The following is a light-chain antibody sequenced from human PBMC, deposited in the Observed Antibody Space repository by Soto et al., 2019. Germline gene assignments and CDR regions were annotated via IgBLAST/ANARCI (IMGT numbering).Light chain of an antibody. J-gene: IGKJ1*01. CDR3: QQYTNTNNPWM. CDR1: QTISTW. Sequence: DIQVTQSPPTLSASVGDRVTITCRASQTISTWMAWYQQKPGQAPRLLVYDASALPTGVASRFSGSGSGTEFTLIISGLQPDDSATYYCQQYTNTNNPWMFGQGTKVDIK. V-gene: IGKV1-5*01. CDR2: DAS.